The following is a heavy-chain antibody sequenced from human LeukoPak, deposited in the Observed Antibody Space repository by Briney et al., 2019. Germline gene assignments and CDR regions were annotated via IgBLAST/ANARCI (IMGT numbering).Heavy chain of an antibody. CDR3: ANMIRGLDY. CDR2: ISHSGST. CDR1: GWSSSGYN. V-gene: IGHV4-34*01. Sequence: SETLSLTCTVYGWSSSGYNGSWIRQPPGKGLGWIGQISHSGSTYYNPSLKSRVTMSVDSSKNQFSLQLTSVTAADTAIYYCANMIRGLDYWGQGALVTVSS. J-gene: IGHJ4*02. D-gene: IGHD3-10*01.